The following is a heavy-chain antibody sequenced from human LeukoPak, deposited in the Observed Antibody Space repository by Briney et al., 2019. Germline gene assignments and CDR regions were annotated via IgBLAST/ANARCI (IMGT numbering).Heavy chain of an antibody. V-gene: IGHV3-33*01. D-gene: IGHD3-22*01. Sequence: GGSLRLSCEASGFTFSRFGMHWARQAPGKGLEWVAVIWYDGSNQDYADSVKGRFTISRDNSKNTLYLQVSSLRAEDTAVYYCARDRWYDGSGYIAAFDYWGQGTLVTVSS. CDR3: ARDRWYDGSGYIAAFDY. CDR2: IWYDGSNQ. J-gene: IGHJ4*02. CDR1: GFTFSRFG.